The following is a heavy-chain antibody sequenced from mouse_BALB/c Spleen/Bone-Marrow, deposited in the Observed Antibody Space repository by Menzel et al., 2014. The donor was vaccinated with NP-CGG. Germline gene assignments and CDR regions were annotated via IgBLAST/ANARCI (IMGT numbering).Heavy chain of an antibody. V-gene: IGHV2-9*02. CDR3: ASYYRYDGAY. CDR1: GFSLTNYG. J-gene: IGHJ3*01. CDR2: IWADGST. D-gene: IGHD2-14*01. Sequence: QVQLKQSGPGLVAPSQSLSITCTVSGFSLTNYGVHWVRQPPGKGLEWLGVIWADGSTNYNSALISRLTISKDNSKSQVFLKMSSLQTDDTAMYYCASYYRYDGAYWGQGTLVTVSA.